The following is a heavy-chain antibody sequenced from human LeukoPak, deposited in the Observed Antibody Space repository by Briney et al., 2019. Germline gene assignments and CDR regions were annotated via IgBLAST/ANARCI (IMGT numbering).Heavy chain of an antibody. CDR1: GGSISSSSYY. D-gene: IGHD4-17*01. CDR2: IYYSGST. V-gene: IGHV4-39*01. J-gene: IGHJ4*02. Sequence: PSETLSLTCTVSGGSISSSSYYWGWIRQPPGKGLEWIGSIYYSGSTYYNPSLKSRLTISVDTSKNQFSLKLSSVTAADTAVYYCARHGDYGDYGDYFDYWGQGTLVTVSS. CDR3: ARHGDYGDYGDYFDY.